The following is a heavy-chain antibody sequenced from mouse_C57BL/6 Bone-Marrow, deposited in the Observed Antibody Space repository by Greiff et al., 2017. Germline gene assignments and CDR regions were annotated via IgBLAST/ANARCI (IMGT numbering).Heavy chain of an antibody. J-gene: IGHJ4*01. CDR3: ARGYYPYYYGMDY. D-gene: IGHD2-3*01. CDR1: GYTFTDYY. Sequence: EVQLKESGPVLVKPGASVKMSCKASGYTFTDYYMNWVKQSHGKSLEWIGVINPYNGGTSYNQKFKGKATLTVDKSSSTAYMELNSLTSEDSAVYYCARGYYPYYYGMDYWGQGTSVTVSS. CDR2: INPYNGGT. V-gene: IGHV1-19*01.